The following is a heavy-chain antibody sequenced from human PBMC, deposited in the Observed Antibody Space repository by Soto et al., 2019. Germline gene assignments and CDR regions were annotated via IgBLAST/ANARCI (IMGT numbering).Heavy chain of an antibody. CDR2: IWYDGSNK. Sequence: GGSLRLSCAASGFTFSSYGMHWVRQAPGKGLEWVAVIWYDGSNKYYADSVKGRFTISRDNSKNTLYLQMNSLRAEDTAVYYCASQILYSGNYYLDYWGQGTLVTVSS. D-gene: IGHD1-26*01. CDR1: GFTFSSYG. CDR3: ASQILYSGNYYLDY. J-gene: IGHJ4*02. V-gene: IGHV3-33*01.